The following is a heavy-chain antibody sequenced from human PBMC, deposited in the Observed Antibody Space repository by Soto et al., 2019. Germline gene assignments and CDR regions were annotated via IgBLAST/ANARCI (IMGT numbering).Heavy chain of an antibody. V-gene: IGHV1-69*01. CDR1: GGTFSSYA. CDR3: ARARGPRDYGDYEAEGYYYYGMDV. Sequence: QVQLVQSGAEVKKPGSSVKVSCKASGGTFSSYAISWVRQAPGQGLEWMGGIIPIFGTANYAQKFQGRVTITADESTSTAYMELSSLRSEDTAVYYCARARGPRDYGDYEAEGYYYYGMDVWGQGTTVTVSS. J-gene: IGHJ6*02. CDR2: IIPIFGTA. D-gene: IGHD4-17*01.